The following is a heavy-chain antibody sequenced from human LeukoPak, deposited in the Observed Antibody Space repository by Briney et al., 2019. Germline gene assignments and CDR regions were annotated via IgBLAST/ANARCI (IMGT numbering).Heavy chain of an antibody. Sequence: PGGSLRLSCAASGFTFSSYSMNSVRQAPGKGLEWVSSISSSSYIYYTDSVKGRFTISRDNAKNSLYLQMNSLRAEDTTVYYCARAGIVGAYDAFDIWGQGTMVTVSS. CDR1: GFTFSSYS. CDR3: ARAGIVGAYDAFDI. CDR2: ISSSSYI. J-gene: IGHJ3*02. V-gene: IGHV3-21*01. D-gene: IGHD1-26*01.